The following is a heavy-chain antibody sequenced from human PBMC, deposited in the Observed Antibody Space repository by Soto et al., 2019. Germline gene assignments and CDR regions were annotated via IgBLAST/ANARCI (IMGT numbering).Heavy chain of an antibody. J-gene: IGHJ5*02. V-gene: IGHV4-34*01. D-gene: IGHD3-10*01. CDR2: INHSGST. CDR1: GGSFSGYY. CDR3: ARDLGITMGLFDP. Sequence: SETLSLTHAVYGGSFSGYYGSWIRQPPGKGLEWIGEINHSGSTNYNPSLKSRVTISVDTSKNQFSLKLSSVTAADTAVYYCARDLGITMGLFDPWGQGTLVTVS.